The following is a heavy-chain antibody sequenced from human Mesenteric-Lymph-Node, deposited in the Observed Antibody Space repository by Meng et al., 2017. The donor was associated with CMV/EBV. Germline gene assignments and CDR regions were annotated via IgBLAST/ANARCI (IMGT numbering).Heavy chain of an antibody. CDR3: ARHQRWLKSEGGFNY. CDR2: INHSGST. V-gene: IGHV4-34*01. D-gene: IGHD4-23*01. Sequence: QVQLQRAVAGLLKPSETLSLTCAVYGGSFSGYYWSWIRQLPGKGLEWIGEINHSGSTNYNPSLKSRVTISVDTSKNQFSLKLSSVTAADTAVYYCARHQRWLKSEGGFNYWGQGTLVTVSS. J-gene: IGHJ4*02. CDR1: GGSFSGYY.